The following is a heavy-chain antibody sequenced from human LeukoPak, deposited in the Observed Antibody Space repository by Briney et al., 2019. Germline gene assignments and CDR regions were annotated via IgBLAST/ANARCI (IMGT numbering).Heavy chain of an antibody. J-gene: IGHJ4*02. CDR2: IYYSGST. D-gene: IGHD1-14*01. Sequence: SETLSLTCTVSGVSISSSSYYWGWIRQPPGKGLEWIGSIYYSGSTYYNPSLKSRVTISVDTSKNQFSLKLSSVTAADTAVYYCARPWADRDDYWGQGTLVTVSS. CDR3: ARPWADRDDY. CDR1: GVSISSSSYY. V-gene: IGHV4-39*01.